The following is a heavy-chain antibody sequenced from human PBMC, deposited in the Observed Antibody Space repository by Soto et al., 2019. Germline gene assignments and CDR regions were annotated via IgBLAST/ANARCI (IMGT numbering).Heavy chain of an antibody. J-gene: IGHJ4*02. V-gene: IGHV3-23*01. CDR1: GFPFSNCV. CDR3: AKGLLNGRWYAAD. D-gene: IGHD6-13*01. CDR2: ITTNGHT. Sequence: GGSLRLSCETSGFPFSNCVMTWLRQPPGKRLEWVSVITTNGHTDYADSVKGRFTISRDNSKNTVYLQMNSLRAEDTAVYYCAKGLLNGRWYAADWGQGTLVTVSS.